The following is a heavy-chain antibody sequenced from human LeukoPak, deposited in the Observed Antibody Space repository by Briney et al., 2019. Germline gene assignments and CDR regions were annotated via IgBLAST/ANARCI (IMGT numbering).Heavy chain of an antibody. CDR2: INPNSGGT. V-gene: IGHV1-2*02. Sequence: GASVKVSCKASGYTFTSYGISWVRQAPGQGLEWMGWINPNSGGTNYAQKFQGRVTMTRDTSISTAYMELSRLRSDDTAVYYCARDYGYYYYMDVWGKGTTVTVSS. J-gene: IGHJ6*03. D-gene: IGHD3-10*01. CDR1: GYTFTSYG. CDR3: ARDYGYYYYMDV.